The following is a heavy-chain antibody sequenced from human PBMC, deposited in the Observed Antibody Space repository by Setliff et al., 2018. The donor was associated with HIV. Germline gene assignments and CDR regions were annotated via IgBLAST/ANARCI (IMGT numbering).Heavy chain of an antibody. CDR2: IYYSGST. CDR3: ARDRSDYYNLPGYFDH. Sequence: SETLSLTCTVSGGSISSGGYYWSWIRQHPEKGLEWIGYIYYSGSTYYNPSLKSRVTISVDTSKNQFPLKLSSVTAADTAVYYCARDRSDYYNLPGYFDHWGQGTPVTVS. D-gene: IGHD3-3*01. V-gene: IGHV4-31*03. CDR1: GGSISSGGYY. J-gene: IGHJ4*02.